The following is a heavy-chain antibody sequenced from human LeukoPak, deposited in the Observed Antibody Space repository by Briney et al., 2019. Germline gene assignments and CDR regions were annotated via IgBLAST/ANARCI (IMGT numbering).Heavy chain of an antibody. Sequence: SETLSLTCTVSGGSISGYYWNWIRQPPGKGLEWIGYIYYTGSTNYNPSLKSRVTISVDTSKNQFSLKLSSVTAADTAVYYCARWDYYGSGSRRLDYWGQGTLVTVS. CDR1: GGSISGYY. J-gene: IGHJ4*02. CDR3: ARWDYYGSGSRRLDY. D-gene: IGHD3-10*01. CDR2: IYYTGST. V-gene: IGHV4-59*08.